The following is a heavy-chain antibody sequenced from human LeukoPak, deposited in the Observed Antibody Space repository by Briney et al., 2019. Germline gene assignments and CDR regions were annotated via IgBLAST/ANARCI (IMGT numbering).Heavy chain of an antibody. CDR2: ISAYNGNT. V-gene: IGHV1-18*01. CDR1: GYTFTSYG. CDR3: ASPGEPVPYDAFDI. J-gene: IGHJ3*02. Sequence: ASVKVSCKASGYTFTSYGISWVRQAPGQGLEWMGWISAYNGNTNYAQKLQGRVTMTTDTSTSTAYMELRSLGSDDTAVYYCASPGEPVPYDAFDIWGQGTMVTVSS. D-gene: IGHD7-27*01.